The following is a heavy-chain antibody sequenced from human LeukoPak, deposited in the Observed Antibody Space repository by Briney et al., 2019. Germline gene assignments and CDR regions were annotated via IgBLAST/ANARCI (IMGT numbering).Heavy chain of an antibody. D-gene: IGHD1-26*01. CDR1: GFTFDDYA. CDR2: FSWNSGNI. V-gene: IGHV3-9*01. Sequence: GGSLRLSCAASGFTFDDYAMHWVRQAPGKGLEWVSGFSWNSGNIAYVDSVKGRFTVSRDNARNLVFLQMNSLRDDDTAVYYCARVVDGASFDSWGQGTLVTVSS. CDR3: ARVVDGASFDS. J-gene: IGHJ4*02.